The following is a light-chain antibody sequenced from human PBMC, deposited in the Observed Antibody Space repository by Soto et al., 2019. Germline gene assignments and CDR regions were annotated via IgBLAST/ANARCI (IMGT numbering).Light chain of an antibody. CDR3: QYYNDYCWT. CDR2: KTS. J-gene: IGKJ1*01. Sequence: DIQLTQSPSTLSASVGDRVTITCRASQTISSWLAWYQQKPGKAPNLLIYKTSNLESGVPSRFSGSGCGTEFTLTISSLQPDDVATDYCQYYNDYCWTFGQGTKVEIK. CDR1: QTISSW. V-gene: IGKV1-5*03.